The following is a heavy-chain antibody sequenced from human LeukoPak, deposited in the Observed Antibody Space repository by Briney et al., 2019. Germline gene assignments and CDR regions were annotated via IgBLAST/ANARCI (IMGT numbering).Heavy chain of an antibody. CDR1: GGSISSYF. D-gene: IGHD1-26*01. Sequence: PSETLSLTCTVSGGSISSYFWSCIRQPSGQGLEWIGYIYYNGATLYSPSLRSRVSMSVDTSKNQFSLNLSSVTAADTAVYYCARHDPVGHYQRGMDVWGQGTTVIVSS. CDR2: IYYNGAT. CDR3: ARHDPVGHYQRGMDV. J-gene: IGHJ6*02. V-gene: IGHV4-59*08.